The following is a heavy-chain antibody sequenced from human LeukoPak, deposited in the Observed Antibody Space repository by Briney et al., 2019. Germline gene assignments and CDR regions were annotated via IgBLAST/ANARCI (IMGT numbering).Heavy chain of an antibody. Sequence: SETLSLTCTVSGGSISSGSYYWSWIRQPAGKGLEWIRRIYTSGSTNYNPSLKSRVTISVDTSKNQFSLKLSSVTAADTAVYYCARGDYDFWSGYLDYWGQGTLVTVSS. CDR2: IYTSGST. D-gene: IGHD3-3*01. V-gene: IGHV4-61*02. CDR1: GGSISSGSYY. CDR3: ARGDYDFWSGYLDY. J-gene: IGHJ4*02.